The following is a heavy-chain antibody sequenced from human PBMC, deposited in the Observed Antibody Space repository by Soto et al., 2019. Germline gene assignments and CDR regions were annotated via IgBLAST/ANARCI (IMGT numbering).Heavy chain of an antibody. V-gene: IGHV4-34*01. CDR1: GGSFSGYY. CDR2: INHSGST. Sequence: SETLSLTCAVYGGSFSGYYWSWIRQPPGKGLEWIGEINHSGSTNYNPSLKSRVTISVDTSKNQFSLKRSSVTAADTAVYYCARELVVTPYYYYYGMDVWGQGTTVTVSS. D-gene: IGHD2-21*02. CDR3: ARELVVTPYYYYYGMDV. J-gene: IGHJ6*02.